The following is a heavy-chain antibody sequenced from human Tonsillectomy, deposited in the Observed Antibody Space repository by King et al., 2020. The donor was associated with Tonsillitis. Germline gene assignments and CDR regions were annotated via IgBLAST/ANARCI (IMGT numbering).Heavy chain of an antibody. V-gene: IGHV3-30*02. Sequence: VQLVESGGGVVQPGGSLRLSCAASGFSFSTFGMHWVRQAPGKGLEWVSFIHYDGIEKYYADSVKGRFTISSDSSKNTLYLQMDSLRAEDTAVYYCAKDNPHFDSWGQGTLVTVSS. CDR2: IHYDGIEK. CDR3: AKDNPHFDS. J-gene: IGHJ4*02. CDR1: GFSFSTFG.